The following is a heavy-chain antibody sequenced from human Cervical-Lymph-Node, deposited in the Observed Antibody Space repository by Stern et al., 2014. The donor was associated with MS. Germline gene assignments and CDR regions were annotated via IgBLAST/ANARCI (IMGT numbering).Heavy chain of an antibody. CDR2: IIPILDTP. D-gene: IGHD4-17*01. CDR1: GGTFTSFS. V-gene: IGHV1-69*06. Sequence: VQLVQSGAEVKKPGSSVNVSCKASGGTFTSFSIHWVRQVPGQSLEWMGGIIPILDTPNLAQKFQGRVTITADSSTSTVYMALNSLRSDDTAVYYCVLPSKVTTAAFDVWGRGTMVTVSS. J-gene: IGHJ3*01. CDR3: VLPSKVTTAAFDV.